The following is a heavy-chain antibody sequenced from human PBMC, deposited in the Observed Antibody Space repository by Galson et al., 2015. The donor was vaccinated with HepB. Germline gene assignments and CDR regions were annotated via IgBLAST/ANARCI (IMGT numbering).Heavy chain of an antibody. D-gene: IGHD3-22*01. CDR2: IYTSGST. V-gene: IGHV4-4*07. CDR3: ARDLYDRSGYSYSYDY. CDR1: GGSINGYY. Sequence: LSLTCTVSGGSINGYYWSWIRQPAGRGLGWIGRIYTSGSTNYNPSLRSRVTMSVDTSKNQFSLKLSSVTAADTAVCFCARDLYDRSGYSYSYDYWSQGTLVTVSS. J-gene: IGHJ4*02.